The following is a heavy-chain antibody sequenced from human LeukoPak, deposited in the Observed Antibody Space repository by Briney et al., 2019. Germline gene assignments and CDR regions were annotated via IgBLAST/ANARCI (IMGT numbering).Heavy chain of an antibody. CDR3: ARDDSSSWYYFDY. J-gene: IGHJ4*02. Sequence: GGSLRLSCAASGFTFSSYSMNWVRQAPGKGLEWVSYIGSSSSTIYYADSVKGRFTISRDNAKNSLYLQMNSLRAEDTAVYYCARDDSSSWYYFDYWGQGTLVTVSS. CDR1: GFTFSSYS. V-gene: IGHV3-48*04. CDR2: IGSSSSTI. D-gene: IGHD6-13*01.